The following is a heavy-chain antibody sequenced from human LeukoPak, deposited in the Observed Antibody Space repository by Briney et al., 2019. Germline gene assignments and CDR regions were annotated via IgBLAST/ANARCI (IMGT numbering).Heavy chain of an antibody. D-gene: IGHD3-22*01. CDR3: ARAAEWSDYYDSSGYYYFLDY. Sequence: SVKVSCKASGYTFTSYGISWVRQAPGQGLEWMGGIIPIFGTANCAQKFQGRVTITADESTSTAYMELSSLRSEDTAVYYCARAAEWSDYYDSSGYYYFLDYWGQGTLVTVSS. V-gene: IGHV1-69*13. J-gene: IGHJ4*02. CDR1: GYTFTSYG. CDR2: IIPIFGTA.